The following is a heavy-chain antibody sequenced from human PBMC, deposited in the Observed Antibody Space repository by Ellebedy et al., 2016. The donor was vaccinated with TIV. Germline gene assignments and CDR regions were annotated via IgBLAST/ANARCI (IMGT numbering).Heavy chain of an antibody. D-gene: IGHD2-21*01. CDR1: GFSISSHR. Sequence: GESLKISCAASGFSISSHRMHRVRQAAGKGLVWVSHISSDGSDTSYADSVKGRFIISRDNAENTLDLQMSSLRAEDTALYYCARHSGGHGFDIWGQGTMVTVSP. CDR3: ARHSGGHGFDI. CDR2: ISSDGSDT. V-gene: IGHV3-74*01. J-gene: IGHJ3*02.